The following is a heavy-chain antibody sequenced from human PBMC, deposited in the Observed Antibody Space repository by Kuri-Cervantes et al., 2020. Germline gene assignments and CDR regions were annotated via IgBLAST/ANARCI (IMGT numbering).Heavy chain of an antibody. J-gene: IGHJ6*02. D-gene: IGHD6-19*01. CDR1: GFTFSSYS. CDR3: ARDIPSQWLVEIYGMDV. V-gene: IGHV3-21*01. CDR2: ISSSSSYI. Sequence: GGSLRLSCAASGFTFSSYSMNWVRQAPGKGLEWVSSISSSSSYIYYADSVKGRFTISRDNAKNSLYLQMNSLRAEDTAVYYCARDIPSQWLVEIYGMDVWGRGTTVTVSS.